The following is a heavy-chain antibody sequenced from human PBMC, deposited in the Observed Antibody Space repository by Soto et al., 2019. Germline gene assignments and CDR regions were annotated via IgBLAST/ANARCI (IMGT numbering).Heavy chain of an antibody. Sequence: DSVKVSCKASGYTFTNFGVTWVRRAPGQGLEWMGWISAYTDTPNYAQKFQGRVTMTIDTSTSTAYMDLRSLTCDDTAVYYCVRVIPRVEAWFDLRGQGILLSGSS. V-gene: IGHV1-18*01. CDR2: ISAYTDTP. CDR3: VRVIPRVEAWFDL. J-gene: IGHJ5*02. D-gene: IGHD2-2*02. CDR1: GYTFTNFG.